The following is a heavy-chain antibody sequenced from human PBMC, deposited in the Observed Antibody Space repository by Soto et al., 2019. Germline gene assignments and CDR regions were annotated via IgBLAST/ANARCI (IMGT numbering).Heavy chain of an antibody. V-gene: IGHV1-69*13. CDR2: IIPIFGTA. CDR3: ARSLGMDYYYGMDV. J-gene: IGHJ6*02. Sequence: SVKVSCKASGGTFSSYAISWVRQAPGQGLEWMGGIIPIFGTANYAQKFQGRVTITADESTSTAYMELSSPRSEDTAVYYCARSLGMDYYYGMDVWGQGTTVTVSS. CDR1: GGTFSSYA. D-gene: IGHD7-27*01.